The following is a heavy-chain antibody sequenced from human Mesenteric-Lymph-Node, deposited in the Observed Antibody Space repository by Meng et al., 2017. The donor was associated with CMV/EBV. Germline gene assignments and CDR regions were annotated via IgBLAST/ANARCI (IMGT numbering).Heavy chain of an antibody. V-gene: IGHV4-30-4*06. D-gene: IGHD3-10*01. J-gene: IGHJ5*01. CDR2: VFNSGST. Sequence: SVGAGTSGQYLWTWRRRHPGKAREGLWHVFNSGSTNSIQALRGRVIMARDTSKNQFSLKLTSVTAADTAVYFCAREDGSGSFSRWFDSWGPGTLVTVSS. CDR1: VGAGTSGQYL. CDR3: AREDGSGSFSRWFDS.